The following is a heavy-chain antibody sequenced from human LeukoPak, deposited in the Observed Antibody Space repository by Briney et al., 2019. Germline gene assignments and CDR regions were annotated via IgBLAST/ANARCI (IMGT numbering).Heavy chain of an antibody. CDR1: GYTFTDYY. CDR2: INAGNGNT. D-gene: IGHD1-14*01. V-gene: IGHV1-3*03. J-gene: IGHJ3*02. CDR3: AREDVYDAFDI. Sequence: ASVKVSCKASGYTFTDYYMHWVRQAPGQRLEWMGWINAGNGNTKYSQEFQGRVTITRDTSASTAYMELSSLRSEDMAVYYCAREDVYDAFDIWGQGTMVTVSS.